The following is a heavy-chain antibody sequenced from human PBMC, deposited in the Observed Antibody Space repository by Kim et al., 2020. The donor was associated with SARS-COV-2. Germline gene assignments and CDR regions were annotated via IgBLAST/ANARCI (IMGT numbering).Heavy chain of an antibody. D-gene: IGHD7-27*01. J-gene: IGHJ4*02. CDR1: GFTFSSYW. CDR2: IHQDGSDK. V-gene: IGHV3-7*01. Sequence: GGSLRLSCVASGFTFSSYWMSWVRQAPGKGLEWVANIHQDGSDKYYLDSLKGRFTISRDNTKNSLFLQMDRLRVEDTGVYYCAGLGGKLFPLGYWGQGAL. CDR3: AGLGGKLFPLGY.